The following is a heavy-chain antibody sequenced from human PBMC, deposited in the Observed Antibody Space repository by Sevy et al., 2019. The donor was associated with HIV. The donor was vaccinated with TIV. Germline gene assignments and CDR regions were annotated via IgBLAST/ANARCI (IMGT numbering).Heavy chain of an antibody. CDR2: TSYDGSNK. Sequence: GGSLRLSCAASGFTFSSYAMHWVRQAPGKGLEWVAVTSYDGSNKYYADSVKGRFTISRDNSKNTLYLQMNSLRAEDTAVYYCARGLGYSYDGGVIDYWGQGTLVTVSS. CDR1: GFTFSSYA. CDR3: ARGLGYSYDGGVIDY. V-gene: IGHV3-30-3*01. J-gene: IGHJ4*02. D-gene: IGHD5-18*01.